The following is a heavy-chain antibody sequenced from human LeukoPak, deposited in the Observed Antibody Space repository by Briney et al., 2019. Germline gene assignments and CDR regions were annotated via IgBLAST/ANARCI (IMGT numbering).Heavy chain of an antibody. CDR3: ARGEGWYFDY. CDR1: GFTFSSYG. Sequence: GGSLRLSCAASGFTFSSYGMNWVRQAPGKGLEWVSSVTSSSMYIYYADSMKGRFTISRDNAKSSLYLQMNSLRAEDTAVYFCARGEGWYFDYWGQGTLVTVSS. J-gene: IGHJ4*02. D-gene: IGHD6-19*01. V-gene: IGHV3-21*01. CDR2: VTSSSMYI.